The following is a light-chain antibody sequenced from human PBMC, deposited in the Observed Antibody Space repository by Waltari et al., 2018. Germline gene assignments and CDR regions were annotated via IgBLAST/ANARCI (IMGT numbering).Light chain of an antibody. J-gene: IGLJ3*02. Sequence: YFVTQPPSVSVAPGQTARITCGGNIIGSKSVQWYQQKPGQAPVLVVYEDSVRPSGIPGRFSGSNSGNTATLTITRVEAGDEADYYCQVWDSRDDVVFGAGTKLTVV. CDR3: QVWDSRDDVV. CDR1: IIGSKS. V-gene: IGLV3-21*02. CDR2: EDS.